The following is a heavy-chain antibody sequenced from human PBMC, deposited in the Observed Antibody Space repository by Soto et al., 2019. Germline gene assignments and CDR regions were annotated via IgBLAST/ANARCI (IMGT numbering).Heavy chain of an antibody. Sequence: EVQLVESGGGLVQPGGPLRLSCAASGFTFSGYWMHWVRQAPGKGLVWVSRINSDGSSTSYADSVKGRVTISRDNAKNTLYLQMNSLRVEDMAVYYCARGGWDHWHLDLWGRGTLVTVSS. CDR3: ARGGWDHWHLDL. CDR2: INSDGSST. V-gene: IGHV3-74*01. D-gene: IGHD6-19*01. J-gene: IGHJ2*01. CDR1: GFTFSGYW.